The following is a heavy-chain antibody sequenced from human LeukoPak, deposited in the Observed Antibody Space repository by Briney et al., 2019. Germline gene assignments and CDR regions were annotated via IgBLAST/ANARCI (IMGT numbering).Heavy chain of an antibody. CDR1: GFTFSRYW. Sequence: GGSLRLSCAASGFTFSRYWMSWVRQAPRKGLEWVANINQDGSEKYYVDSVKGRFTISRDNAKNSLYLQMNSLRAEDTAVYYCARGKGDYDTSGSLFVFGGQGTLVTVSS. CDR2: INQDGSEK. D-gene: IGHD3-22*01. V-gene: IGHV3-7*03. J-gene: IGHJ4*02. CDR3: ARGKGDYDTSGSLFVF.